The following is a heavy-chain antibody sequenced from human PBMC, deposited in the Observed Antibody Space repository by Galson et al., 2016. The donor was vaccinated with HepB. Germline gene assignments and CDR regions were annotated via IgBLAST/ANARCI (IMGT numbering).Heavy chain of an antibody. D-gene: IGHD3-22*01. V-gene: IGHV6-1*01. CDR2: TYYRSKWHN. J-gene: IGHJ3*02. CDR1: GDSVSSDSAT. CDR3: ARVPLLFVDAVGYDAFDI. Sequence: CAISGDSVSSDSATWNWIRQSPSRGLEWLGRTYYRSKWHNDCALSVKSRISINADTSKNQISLQLNSVSPEDTAVYYCARVPLLFVDAVGYDAFDIWGQGTMVHFSS.